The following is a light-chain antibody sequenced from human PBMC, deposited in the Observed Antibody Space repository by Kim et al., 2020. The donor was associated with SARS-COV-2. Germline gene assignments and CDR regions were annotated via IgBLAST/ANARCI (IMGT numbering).Light chain of an antibody. Sequence: SELTQDPAVSVALGQTVRITCQGDSLRRYYASWYQQKPGQAPVLVIYGKNNRPSGIPDRFSGSSSGNTASLTITGAQAEDEADYYLNSRDSSGNHAVFG. CDR3: NSRDSSGNHAV. CDR1: SLRRYY. CDR2: GKN. J-gene: IGLJ7*01. V-gene: IGLV3-19*01.